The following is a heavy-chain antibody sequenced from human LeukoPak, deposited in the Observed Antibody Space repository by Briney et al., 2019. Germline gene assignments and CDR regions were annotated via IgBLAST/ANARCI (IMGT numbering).Heavy chain of an antibody. D-gene: IGHD3-10*01. CDR3: ARSEWFGEALGDY. CDR1: GFTFSSYS. J-gene: IGHJ4*02. Sequence: GGSLRLSCAASGFTFSSYSMNWVRQAPGKGLEWVSYISSSSTIYYADSVKGRFTISRDNAKNSLYLQMNSLRAEDTAVYYCARSEWFGEALGDYWGQGTLVTVSS. CDR2: ISSSSTI. V-gene: IGHV3-48*04.